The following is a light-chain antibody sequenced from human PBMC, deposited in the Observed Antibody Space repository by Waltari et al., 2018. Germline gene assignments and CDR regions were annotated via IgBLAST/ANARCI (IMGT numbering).Light chain of an antibody. V-gene: IGKV3-11*01. CDR2: GAS. Sequence: VLTQSPATLSLSPGERATISCRASQSVDNYLAWYQQRPGQAPRLLIYGASNRASGIPTRFSGSVSGTDFTLTISSLEPEDFAVYYCQQRRTFGPGTKVGIK. CDR3: QQRRT. J-gene: IGKJ3*01. CDR1: QSVDNY.